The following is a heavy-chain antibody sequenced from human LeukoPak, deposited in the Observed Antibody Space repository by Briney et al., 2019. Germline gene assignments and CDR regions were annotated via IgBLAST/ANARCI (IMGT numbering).Heavy chain of an antibody. J-gene: IGHJ6*02. CDR2: ISSSSSYI. V-gene: IGHV3-21*01. CDR3: ARDGGSGWYYYYYYGMDV. CDR1: GFTFSSYS. Sequence: PGGSLRLSCAASGFTFSSYSMNWVRQAPGKGLEWVSSISSSSSYIYYADSVKGRFTISRDNAKNSLYLQMNSLRAEDTAVYYRARDGGSGWYYYYYYGMDVWGQGTTATVSS. D-gene: IGHD6-19*01.